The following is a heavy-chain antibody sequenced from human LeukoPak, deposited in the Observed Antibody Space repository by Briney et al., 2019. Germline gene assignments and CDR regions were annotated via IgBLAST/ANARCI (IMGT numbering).Heavy chain of an antibody. D-gene: IGHD3-10*01. Sequence: GGSLRLSCSASGFTVSSNYMSWVRQAPGKGLEWVSAIYAGGATASAGSVKGRFIISRDNSKNTLYLQMNSLRAEDTALYYCAREGMDSMIQGVIADWGQGTLVTVSS. J-gene: IGHJ4*02. V-gene: IGHV3-53*01. CDR2: IYAGGAT. CDR3: AREGMDSMIQGVIAD. CDR1: GFTVSSNY.